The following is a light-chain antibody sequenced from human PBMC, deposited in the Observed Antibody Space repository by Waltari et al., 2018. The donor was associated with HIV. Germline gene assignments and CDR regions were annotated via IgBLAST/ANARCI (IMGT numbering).Light chain of an antibody. J-gene: IGLJ3*02. CDR1: SRAGGGYIY. Sequence: QSALPQPASVAGSLGQSTPIPLTGPSRAGGGYIYVSWYPQHNSGKAPMPIIFEASSRPSGVSNRFSGSKSGVTASLTISGLQADDEADYYCSSYTSGSTRVFGGGTKLTVL. CDR3: SSYTSGSTRV. CDR2: EAS. V-gene: IGLV2-14*03.